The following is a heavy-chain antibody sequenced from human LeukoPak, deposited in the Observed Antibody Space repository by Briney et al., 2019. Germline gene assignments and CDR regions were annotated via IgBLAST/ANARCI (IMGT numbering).Heavy chain of an antibody. J-gene: IGHJ5*02. Sequence: PSETLSLTCAVSGYSISSGYYWGWIRQPPGKGLEWIGSIYHGGITFYNPSLKSQVTISIDTSKNQFSLGLTSVTAADTAVYYCARHIGRCTTCYPNWFDLWGQGTLVTVSS. D-gene: IGHD2-2*01. V-gene: IGHV4-38-2*01. CDR3: ARHIGRCTTCYPNWFDL. CDR2: IYHGGIT. CDR1: GYSISSGYY.